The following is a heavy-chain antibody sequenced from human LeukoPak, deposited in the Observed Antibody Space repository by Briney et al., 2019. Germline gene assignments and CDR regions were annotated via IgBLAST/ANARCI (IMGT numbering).Heavy chain of an antibody. CDR3: ASQSEGAVAGYYFDY. CDR2: IIPIFGTA. CDR1: GGTFSSYA. Sequence: SVEVSCKASGGTFSSYAISWVRQAPGQGLEWMGRIIPIFGTANYAQKFQGRVTITTDESTSTAYMELSSLRSEDTAVYYCASQSEGAVAGYYFDYWGQGTLVTVSS. J-gene: IGHJ4*02. V-gene: IGHV1-69*05. D-gene: IGHD6-19*01.